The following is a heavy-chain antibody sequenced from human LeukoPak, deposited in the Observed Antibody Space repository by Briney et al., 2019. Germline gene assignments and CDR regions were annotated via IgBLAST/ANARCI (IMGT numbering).Heavy chain of an antibody. CDR1: GFTFSSYG. V-gene: IGHV3-30*03. CDR3: ARDPGYTSGWTPVD. D-gene: IGHD6-19*01. CDR2: ISSDGNNE. J-gene: IGHJ4*02. Sequence: GGSLRLSCAASGFTFSSYGMSWVRQAPGKGLEWVAVISSDGNNEYYVDSVKGRFTISRDNSKNTLYLQMNSLRAEDTAVYYCARDPGYTSGWTPVDWGQGTLVTVSS.